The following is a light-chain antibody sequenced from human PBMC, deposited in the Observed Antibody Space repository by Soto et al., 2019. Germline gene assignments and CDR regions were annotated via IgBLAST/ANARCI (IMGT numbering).Light chain of an antibody. J-gene: IGKJ2*01. CDR2: GAS. CDR1: QSVSSN. Sequence: EIVMTQSPATLAVSPAERAALSCRASQSVSSNFACYQQKPGKAPRLLIYGASSRATGTPARFSRIGSGTQFTLTIRSLKSADFAVYYCQQYNNSPYTFGLGTKLEMK. V-gene: IGKV3-15*01. CDR3: QQYNNSPYT.